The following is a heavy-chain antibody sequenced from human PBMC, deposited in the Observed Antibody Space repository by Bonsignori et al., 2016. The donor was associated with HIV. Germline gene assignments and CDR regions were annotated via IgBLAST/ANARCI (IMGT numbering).Heavy chain of an antibody. CDR3: AREWAERYYDFWSGYSAPAAFDI. D-gene: IGHD3-3*01. CDR2: ISSSSSYI. J-gene: IGHJ3*02. V-gene: IGHV3-21*01. Sequence: WIRQPPGKGLEWVSSISSSSSYIYYADSVKGRFTISRDNAKNSLYLQMNSLRAEDTAVYYCAREWAERYYDFWSGYSAPAAFDIWGQGTMVTVSS.